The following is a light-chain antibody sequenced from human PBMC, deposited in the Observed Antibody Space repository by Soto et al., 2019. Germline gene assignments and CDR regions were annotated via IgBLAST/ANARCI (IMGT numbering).Light chain of an antibody. CDR3: QQSYNTLA. Sequence: DIQMTQSPSSLSASVGDRVTITCRASQTISRYLNWYQQKPGKAPKLLIYAASNLQSGVPSRFSGSGSRTDFTLAISSLQPEDFATYYCQQSYNTLAFGPGTKVDIK. CDR1: QTISRY. CDR2: AAS. J-gene: IGKJ3*01. V-gene: IGKV1-39*01.